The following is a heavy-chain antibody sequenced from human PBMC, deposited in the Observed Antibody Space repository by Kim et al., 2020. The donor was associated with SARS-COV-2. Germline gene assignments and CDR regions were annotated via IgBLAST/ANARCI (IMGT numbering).Heavy chain of an antibody. V-gene: IGHV4-4*02. J-gene: IGHJ4*02. D-gene: IGHD2-8*01. Sequence: TNYNQSLKRRGTISVDKSENQFSLKLSSVTAADTAVYYCARVYRGYQNDYWGQGTLVTVSS. CDR2: T. CDR3: ARVYRGYQNDY.